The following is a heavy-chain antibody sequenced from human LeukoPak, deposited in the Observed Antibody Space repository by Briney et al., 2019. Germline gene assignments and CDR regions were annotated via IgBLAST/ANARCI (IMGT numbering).Heavy chain of an antibody. CDR2: VYSSGST. Sequence: SETLCLTCTVSGASISGYYLTWIRQPAGKGLEWIGRVYSSGSTNYNPSLKSRVTMSVDTSKNQFSLKLSSVTAADTAVYYCARDRYESSGSYYYDYYYLDVWGKGTTVTISS. CDR1: GASISGYY. J-gene: IGHJ6*03. CDR3: ARDRYESSGSYYYDYYYLDV. V-gene: IGHV4-4*07. D-gene: IGHD3-22*01.